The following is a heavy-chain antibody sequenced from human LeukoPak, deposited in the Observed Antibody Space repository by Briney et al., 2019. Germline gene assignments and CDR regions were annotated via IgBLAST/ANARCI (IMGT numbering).Heavy chain of an antibody. CDR3: TTDGMTTVNEYNWFDP. V-gene: IGHV3-15*01. CDR1: GFTFRNAR. CDR2: IKRKTDGGTT. J-gene: IGHJ5*02. Sequence: GGSLRLSRAASGFTFRNARLGRDRQAPGKGLEWVGRIKRKTDGGTTDYAAPVKGRFTIQREDSKNTLYLQMNSPKTEDTAVYYCTTDGMTTVNEYNWFDPWGQGTLVTASS. D-gene: IGHD4-17*01.